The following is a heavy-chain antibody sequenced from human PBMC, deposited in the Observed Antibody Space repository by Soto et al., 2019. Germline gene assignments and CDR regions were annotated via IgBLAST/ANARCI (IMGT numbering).Heavy chain of an antibody. D-gene: IGHD6-13*01. CDR3: ARAKKLTWKAAVNSGMDV. CDR1: GGSISSSNW. J-gene: IGHJ6*02. CDR2: IYHSGST. V-gene: IGHV4-4*02. Sequence: QVQLQESGPGLVKPSGTLSLTCAVSGGSISSSNWWSWVRQPPGKGLEWIGEIYHSGSTNYTPSLKSRVTISVDKSMNPFSLKLSSVTAADTAVYYCARAKKLTWKAAVNSGMDVWGQGTTVTVSS.